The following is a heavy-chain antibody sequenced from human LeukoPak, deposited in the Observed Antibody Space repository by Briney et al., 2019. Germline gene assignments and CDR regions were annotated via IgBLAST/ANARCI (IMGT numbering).Heavy chain of an antibody. CDR2: NYYSGST. J-gene: IGHJ4*02. Sequence: SSETLSLTCTVSGGSISSYYWSWIRQPPGKGLEWIGYNYYSGSTNYNPSLKSRVTISVDTSKNQFSLKLSSVTAADTAVYYCARGATGSGYLEYYFDYWGQGTLVAVSS. CDR1: GGSISSYY. CDR3: ARGATGSGYLEYYFDY. V-gene: IGHV4-59*01. D-gene: IGHD5-12*01.